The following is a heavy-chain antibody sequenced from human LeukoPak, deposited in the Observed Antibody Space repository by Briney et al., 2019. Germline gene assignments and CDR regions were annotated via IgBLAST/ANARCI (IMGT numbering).Heavy chain of an antibody. D-gene: IGHD3-16*02. J-gene: IGHJ4*02. V-gene: IGHV3-11*05. CDR2: ISSSSSYT. CDR1: GFAFNFFA. CDR3: ARDLGSDDVWGSYHSYYFDY. Sequence: GGSLRLSCAASGFAFNFFAMSWVRQAPGKGLEWVSYISSSSSYTSYADSVKGRFNISRDNAKNSLYLQLNSLRAEDTAVYYCARDLGSDDVWGSYHSYYFDYWGQGTPVTVSS.